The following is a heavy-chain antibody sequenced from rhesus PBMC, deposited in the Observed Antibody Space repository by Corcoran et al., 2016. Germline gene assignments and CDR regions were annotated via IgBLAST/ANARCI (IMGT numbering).Heavy chain of an antibody. V-gene: IGHV4-122*02. CDR2: ISYSGST. D-gene: IGHD4-29*01. CDR3: ARPGVGSSGYGLNS. J-gene: IGHJ6*01. Sequence: QVQLQESGPGRGKPSETLSPPCVGSGDSISRGYFYWSWIRQSPEKGLGWIGSISYSGSTSYNPSHKSRVTISRDTSKNQFSLEMNSMTAADTAVYYCARPGVGSSGYGLNSWGQGVVVTVSS. CDR1: GDSISRGYFY.